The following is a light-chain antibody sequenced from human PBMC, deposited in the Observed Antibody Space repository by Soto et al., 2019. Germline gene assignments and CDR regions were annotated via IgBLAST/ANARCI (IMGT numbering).Light chain of an antibody. V-gene: IGKV1-39*01. CDR2: AAS. Sequence: QLTPSPSSLSSSVGDEFPITCRASQTIMTYLNWYQLKPGKPPRLLIYAASSLQSGVPSRFSGSGSGTDFTLTISSLQPEDFATYYCQQSYSTLALTFGGGTKVDI. J-gene: IGKJ4*01. CDR3: QQSYSTLALT. CDR1: QTIMTY.